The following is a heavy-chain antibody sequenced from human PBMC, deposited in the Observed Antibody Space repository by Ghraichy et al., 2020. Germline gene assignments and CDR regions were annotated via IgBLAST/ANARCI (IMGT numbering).Heavy chain of an antibody. V-gene: IGHV3-30-3*01. D-gene: IGHD6-19*01. J-gene: IGHJ4*02. CDR3: ARNGGSGWYYFDY. CDR2: ISHDSSKT. CDR1: GFTFSNYA. Sequence: GGSLRLSCTASGFTFSNYAMYWVRQAPGKGLEWVAFISHDSSKTYDADSGKGRFTISRDNSMSTLFLQMNSLRGEDTAIYYCARNGGSGWYYFDYWGQGTLVTVSS.